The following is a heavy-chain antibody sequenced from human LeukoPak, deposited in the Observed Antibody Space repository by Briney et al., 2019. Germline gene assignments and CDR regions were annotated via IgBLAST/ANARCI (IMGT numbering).Heavy chain of an antibody. V-gene: IGHV4-4*09. J-gene: IGHJ6*03. CDR1: GGSISSYY. CDR2: IYTSGST. CDR3: ARDQHVYSNYVSGRHYMDV. Sequence: PSETLSLTCTVSGGSISSYYWSWIRQPPGKGLEWIGYIYTSGSTNYNPSLKSRVTISVDTSKNQFSLKLSSVTAADTAVYYCARDQHVYSNYVSGRHYMDVWGKGTTVTVSS. D-gene: IGHD4-11*01.